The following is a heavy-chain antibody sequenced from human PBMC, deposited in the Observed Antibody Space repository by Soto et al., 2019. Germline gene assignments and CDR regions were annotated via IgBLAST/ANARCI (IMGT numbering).Heavy chain of an antibody. J-gene: IGHJ4*02. CDR2: THYSGST. V-gene: IGHV4-31*03. CDR1: GGSISSGSYF. D-gene: IGHD5-18*01. Sequence: QVQLQESGPGLVRPSQTLSVTCTVSGGSISSGSYFWTWIRQHPGKGLEWMGYTHYSGSTFYNPSLKSRLTISADTSKNQVSLTLKSVTAADTAVYYCARVDTSMGNYFDYWGQGILVAVSS. CDR3: ARVDTSMGNYFDY.